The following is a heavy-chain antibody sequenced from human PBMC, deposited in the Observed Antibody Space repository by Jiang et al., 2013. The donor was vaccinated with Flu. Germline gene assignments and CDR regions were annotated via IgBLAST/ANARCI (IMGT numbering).Heavy chain of an antibody. CDR3: ARMNPYYDYVWGSYRRYYFDY. J-gene: IGHJ4*02. CDR1: GFSLSTSGMC. D-gene: IGHD3-16*01. V-gene: IGHV2-70*11. CDR2: IDWDDDK. Sequence: KPTQTLTLTCTFSGFSLSTSGMCVSWIRQPPGKALEWLARIDWDDDKYYTTSLKTRLTISKDTSKNQVVLTMTNMDPVDTATYYCARMNPYYDYVWGSYRRYYFDYWGQGTLVTVSS.